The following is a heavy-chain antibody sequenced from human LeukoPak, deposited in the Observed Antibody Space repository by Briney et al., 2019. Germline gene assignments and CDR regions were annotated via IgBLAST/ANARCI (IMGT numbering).Heavy chain of an antibody. J-gene: IGHJ4*02. V-gene: IGHV4-39*07. CDR1: GGSISSSSYY. D-gene: IGHD1-26*01. CDR2: IYYSGST. Sequence: SETLSLTCTVSGGSISSSSYYWGWIRQPPGKGLEWIGSIYYSGSTYYNPSLKSRVTISVDTSKNQFSLKLSSVTAADTAVYYCARDRGVFDYWGQGTLVTVSS. CDR3: ARDRGVFDY.